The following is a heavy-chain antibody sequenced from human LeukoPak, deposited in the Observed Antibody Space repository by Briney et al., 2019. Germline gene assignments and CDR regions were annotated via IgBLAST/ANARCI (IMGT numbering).Heavy chain of an antibody. D-gene: IGHD3-22*01. CDR1: GCTFSSYA. CDR2: ISGSGDST. J-gene: IGHJ4*02. Sequence: GGFLRLSCAASGCTFSSYAMSWVRQAPGKGLEWVSAISGSGDSTYYADSVKGRFTISRDNSKNTLYLQMNSLRAEDTALYYCAKGYDRYYFDYWGQGTLVTVSS. V-gene: IGHV3-23*01. CDR3: AKGYDRYYFDY.